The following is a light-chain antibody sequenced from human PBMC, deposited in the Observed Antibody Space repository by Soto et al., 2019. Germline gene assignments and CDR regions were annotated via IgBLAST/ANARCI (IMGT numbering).Light chain of an antibody. V-gene: IGKV1-33*01. CDR2: DAS. CDR3: QNYNSAPIT. J-gene: IGKJ5*01. CDR1: QDISNY. Sequence: IHMTQSPSSLSASVGNRVTITCQASQDISNYLNWYQQKPGKAPKLLIYDASNLETGVPSRFSGSGYGTDFNLTISSLQTEDVATYYCQNYNSAPITFGQGTRLEIK.